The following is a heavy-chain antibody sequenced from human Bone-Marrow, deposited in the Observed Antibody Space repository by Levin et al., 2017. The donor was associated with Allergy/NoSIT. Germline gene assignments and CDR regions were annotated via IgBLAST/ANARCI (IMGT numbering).Heavy chain of an antibody. V-gene: IGHV3-23*01. CDR2: ISGKGDYT. J-gene: IGHJ4*02. D-gene: IGHD4-17*01. Sequence: GGSLRLSCAASGFTFSNYAMTWVRQAPGKGLEWVSGISGKGDYTHYADSVKGRFTITRDNSKNTVYLQMSSLRAEDTAVYVCAKDTWGGGDYVDEPELSDDDHEGWWGQGSLVTVSS. CDR1: GFTFSNYA. CDR3: AKDTWGGGDYVDEPELSDDDHEGW.